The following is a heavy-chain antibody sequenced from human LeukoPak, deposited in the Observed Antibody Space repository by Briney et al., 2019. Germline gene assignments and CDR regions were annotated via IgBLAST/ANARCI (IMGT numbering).Heavy chain of an antibody. CDR3: ARDGGHPLTSYYRAY. CDR2: IIGSGGNT. CDR1: GFTSYTYA. J-gene: IGHJ4*02. Sequence: GGSLRLSCAASGFTSYTYAMTWVRQAPGKGLEWVSTIIGSGGNTFYADSVKGRFTISRDNSQNTLSLQLTSLRAEDTGIYFCARDGGHPLTSYYRAYWGQGTLVTVSS. D-gene: IGHD4-11*01. V-gene: IGHV3-23*01.